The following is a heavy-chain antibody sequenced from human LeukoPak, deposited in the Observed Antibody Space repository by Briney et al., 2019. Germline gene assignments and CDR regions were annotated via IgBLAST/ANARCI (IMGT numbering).Heavy chain of an antibody. D-gene: IGHD5-12*01. Sequence: PGGSLRLSCAASGFTFSSYAMSWVRQAPGKGLEWVSAISGSGGSTYYADSVKGRFTISRDTSKNTLYLHMNNLRAEDTALYYSGKGLSGYVPFGYWGQGTLVTVSS. CDR2: ISGSGGST. CDR1: GFTFSSYA. V-gene: IGHV3-23*01. CDR3: GKGLSGYVPFGY. J-gene: IGHJ4*02.